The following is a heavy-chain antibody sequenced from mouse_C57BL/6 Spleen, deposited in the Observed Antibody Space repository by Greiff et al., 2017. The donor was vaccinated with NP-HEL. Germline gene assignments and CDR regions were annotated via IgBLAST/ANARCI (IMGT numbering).Heavy chain of an antibody. D-gene: IGHD1-1*01. V-gene: IGHV1-81*01. Sequence: QVQLQQSGAELARPGASVKLSCKASGYTFTSYGISWVKQRTGQGLEWIGEIYPRSGNTYYNEKFKGKATLTADKSSSTAYMELRSLTSEDSAVYFCARSFTTVVAHYAMDYWGQGTSVTVSS. CDR2: IYPRSGNT. J-gene: IGHJ4*01. CDR3: ARSFTTVVAHYAMDY. CDR1: GYTFTSYG.